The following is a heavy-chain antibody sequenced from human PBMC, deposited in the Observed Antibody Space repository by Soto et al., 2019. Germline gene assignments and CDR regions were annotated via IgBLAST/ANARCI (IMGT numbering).Heavy chain of an antibody. D-gene: IGHD6-19*01. J-gene: IGHJ4*02. CDR3: ARRIAVAGTFGLVIGNYFDY. V-gene: IGHV4-39*01. CDR1: GGSISSSSYY. CDR2: IYYSGST. Sequence: SETLSLTCTVSGGSISSSSYYWGWIRQPPGKGLEWIGSIYYSGSTYYNPSLKSRVTISVDTSKNQFSLKLSSVTAADTAVYYCARRIAVAGTFGLVIGNYFDYWGQGTLVTVSS.